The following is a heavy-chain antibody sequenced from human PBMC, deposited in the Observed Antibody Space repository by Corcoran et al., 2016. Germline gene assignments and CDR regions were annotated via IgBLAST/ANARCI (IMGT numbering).Heavy chain of an antibody. J-gene: IGHJ4*02. Sequence: QLQQWGAGLLKPSETLSLTCAVYGGSFSGYYWSWIRQPPGKGLEWIGEVNHSGSTNYNPSLKSRVTISVNTSKNQFSLKLSSVTAADTAVYYCASQARFSLEWFQWGQGTLVTVSS. CDR3: ASQARFSLEWFQ. D-gene: IGHD3-3*01. CDR2: VNHSGST. CDR1: GGSFSGYY. V-gene: IGHV4-34*01.